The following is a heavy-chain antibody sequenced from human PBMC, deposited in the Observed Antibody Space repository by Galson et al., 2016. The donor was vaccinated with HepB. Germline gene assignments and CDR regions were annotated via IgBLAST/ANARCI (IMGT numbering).Heavy chain of an antibody. Sequence: SVKVSCKASGYSFSNYAISWVRQAPGQGLEWMGWVSAFNGNTDYAQKFQDRVNMTTATSTTTAYMELRSLRYEDTAVYYCARDHGGPVDYWGQGTLVTVSS. CDR3: ARDHGGPVDY. D-gene: IGHD4-23*01. CDR2: VSAFNGNT. V-gene: IGHV1-18*04. CDR1: GYSFSNYA. J-gene: IGHJ4*02.